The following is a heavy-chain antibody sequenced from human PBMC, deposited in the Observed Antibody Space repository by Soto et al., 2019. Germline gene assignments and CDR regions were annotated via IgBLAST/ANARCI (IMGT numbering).Heavy chain of an antibody. CDR2: ISAYNGNT. D-gene: IGHD2-15*01. CDR1: GYTFTSYG. Sequence: ASVKVSCKASGYTFTSYGISWVRQAPGQGLEWMGWISAYNGNTNYAQKLQGRVTMTTDTSTSTAYMELRSLRSDDTAVYYCARVAPGFPVVVVAATPDSRGQGTLVTVSS. V-gene: IGHV1-18*01. CDR3: ARVAPGFPVVVVAATPDS. J-gene: IGHJ4*02.